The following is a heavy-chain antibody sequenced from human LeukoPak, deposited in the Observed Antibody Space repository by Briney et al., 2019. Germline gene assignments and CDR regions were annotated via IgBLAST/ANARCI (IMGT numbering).Heavy chain of an antibody. Sequence: GGSLRLSCAASGFTFSRYSMNWVRQAPGKGLEWVSSVSSSSSFIYYADSVKGRFTISRDNAKNSLYLQMNSLRAEDTAVYYCARDPPLGSCSTISCPHLDYWGQGTLVTVSS. CDR1: GFTFSRYS. J-gene: IGHJ4*02. V-gene: IGHV3-21*01. CDR3: ARDPPLGSCSTISCPHLDY. D-gene: IGHD2-2*01. CDR2: VSSSSSFI.